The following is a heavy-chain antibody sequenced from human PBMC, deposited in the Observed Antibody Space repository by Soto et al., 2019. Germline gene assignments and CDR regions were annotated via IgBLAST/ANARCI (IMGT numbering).Heavy chain of an antibody. Sequence: QITLKESGPPLVKPTQTLTLTCTFSGFSLSTRGVGVGWIRQPPGKALEWLALVFWDDDIWYSPSLKTKLTITKDTSKNQVVLTMTNXXPXXXXXXXXXXXPYGYKFYFDYWGQGTLVTVSS. V-gene: IGHV2-5*02. CDR3: XXXPYGYKFYFDY. D-gene: IGHD5-18*01. CDR1: GFSLSTRGVG. CDR2: VFWDDDI. J-gene: IGHJ4*02.